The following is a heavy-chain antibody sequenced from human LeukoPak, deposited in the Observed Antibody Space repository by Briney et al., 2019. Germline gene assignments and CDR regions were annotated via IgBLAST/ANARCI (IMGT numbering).Heavy chain of an antibody. V-gene: IGHV4-61*02. CDR3: ARDIGALGDY. CDR1: GGSISSGSYY. J-gene: IGHJ4*02. Sequence: SETLSLTCTVSGGSISSGSYYWSWIRQPAGKGLEWIGRIYTSGSTNYNPSLKSHLTISVATSKNQFSLKLSSVTAADTAVYYCARDIGALGDYWGQGTLVTVSS. CDR2: IYTSGST. D-gene: IGHD3-10*01.